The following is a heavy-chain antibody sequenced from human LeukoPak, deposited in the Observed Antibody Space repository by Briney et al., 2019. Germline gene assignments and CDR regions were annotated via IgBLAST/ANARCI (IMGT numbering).Heavy chain of an antibody. CDR2: IWYDGSNK. CDR3: ASGRLLWFGESYYFDY. D-gene: IGHD3-10*01. CDR1: GFTFSSYG. Sequence: GRSLRLSCAASGFTFSSYGMHWVRQAPGKGLEWVAVIWYDGSNKYYADSVKGRFTISRDNSKITLYLQMNSLRAEDTAVYYCASGRLLWFGESYYFDYWGQGTLVTVSS. V-gene: IGHV3-33*01. J-gene: IGHJ4*02.